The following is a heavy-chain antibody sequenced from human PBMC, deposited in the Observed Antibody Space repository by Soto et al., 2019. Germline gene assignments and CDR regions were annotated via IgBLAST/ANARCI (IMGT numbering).Heavy chain of an antibody. D-gene: IGHD5-18*01. V-gene: IGHV4-30-4*01. Sequence: PSETLSLTCTVSGGSISSYYWSWIRQPPGKGLEWIGYIYYSGSTYYNPSLKSRVTISVDTSKNQFSLKLSSVTAADTAVYYCARVSVDTAMAYYFDYWGQGTLVTVSS. CDR2: IYYSGST. J-gene: IGHJ4*02. CDR1: GGSISSYY. CDR3: ARVSVDTAMAYYFDY.